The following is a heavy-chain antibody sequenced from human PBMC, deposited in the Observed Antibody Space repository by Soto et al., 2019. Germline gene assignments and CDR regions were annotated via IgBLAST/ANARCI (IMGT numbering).Heavy chain of an antibody. V-gene: IGHV2-70*01. CDR3: ARIHGGDCRSYYGMDV. D-gene: IGHD2-21*02. CDR2: IDCDDDK. Sequence: SGPPLVIPKQTLTLTCPFSGFSLSTSGLCVLWKRQPPGKALEWLALIDCDDDKYYSTSLKTRLTISKDTSKNQVVLTMTNMDPVDTATYYCARIHGGDCRSYYGMDVWGQGTTVTVSS. CDR1: GFSLSTSGLC. J-gene: IGHJ6*02.